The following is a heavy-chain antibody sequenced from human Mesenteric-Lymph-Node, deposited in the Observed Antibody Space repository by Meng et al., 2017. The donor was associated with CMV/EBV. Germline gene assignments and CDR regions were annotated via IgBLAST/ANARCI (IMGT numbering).Heavy chain of an antibody. V-gene: IGHV3-21*01. D-gene: IGHD2-2*01. CDR1: GFTFSSYS. CDR3: ARGGYCSSTSCYLYYFDY. Sequence: GGSLRLSCAASGFTFSSYSMNWVRQAPGKGLEWVSSISSSSSYIYYADSVKGRFTISRDNAKNPLYLQMNSLRAEDTAVYYCARGGYCSSTSCYLYYFDYWGQGTLVTVSS. J-gene: IGHJ4*02. CDR2: ISSSSSYI.